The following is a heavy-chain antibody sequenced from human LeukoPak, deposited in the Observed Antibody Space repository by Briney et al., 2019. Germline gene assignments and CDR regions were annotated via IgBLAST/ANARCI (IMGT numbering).Heavy chain of an antibody. V-gene: IGHV3-7*01. D-gene: IGHD3-3*01. CDR1: GVNFSCYW. CDR2: IKQDGSEE. J-gene: IGHJ4*02. CDR3: ARDAYYDFWSGYPRYFDY. Sequence: GGSLRLSCAVSGVNFSCYWMSWVRQAPGKGLEWVANIKQDGSEEYYVDSVKGRFTISTDNAKNSLYLQMNSLRAEDTAVYYCARDAYYDFWSGYPRYFDYWGQGTLVTVSS.